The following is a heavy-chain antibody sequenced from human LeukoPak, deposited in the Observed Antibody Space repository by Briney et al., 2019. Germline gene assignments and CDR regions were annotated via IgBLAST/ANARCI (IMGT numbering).Heavy chain of an antibody. CDR1: GYTFSIYG. CDR3: AKKRARGFGELSAFGY. CDR2: ISGYNGNT. J-gene: IGHJ4*02. D-gene: IGHD3-10*01. V-gene: IGHV1-18*01. Sequence: GASVKVSCKASGYTFSIYGFSWVRQAPGQGLEWMGWISGYNGNTKYAQKFQGRVTMTTDTSTSTAYMELRSLRYDDTAVYYCAKKRARGFGELSAFGYWGQGTLVTVSS.